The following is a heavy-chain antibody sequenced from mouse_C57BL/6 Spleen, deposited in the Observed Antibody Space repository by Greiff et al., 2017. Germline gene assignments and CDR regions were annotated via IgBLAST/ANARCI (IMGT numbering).Heavy chain of an antibody. V-gene: IGHV3-6*01. CDR3: ARVPDGHYWAD. D-gene: IGHD2-3*01. CDR1: GYSITSGYY. CDR2: ISYVGSI. J-gene: IGHJ3*01. Sequence: EVHLVESGPGLVKPSQSLSLTCSVTGYSITSGYYWNWIRQFPGNKLEWMGFISYVGSINYNPSLKNRISITRDKSKNQFFLKLHSLPTEDTATYSCARVPDGHYWADWGQGTLVTVSA.